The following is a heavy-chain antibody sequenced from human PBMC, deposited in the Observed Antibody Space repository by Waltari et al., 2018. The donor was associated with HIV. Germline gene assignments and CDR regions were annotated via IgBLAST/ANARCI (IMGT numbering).Heavy chain of an antibody. CDR2: VYYSGAT. CDR1: GGSISPYY. V-gene: IGHV4-59*03. Sequence: QVRLQESGPGLVKPSETLSLMCSVSGGSISPYYWSWIRQPPGKGLEWIGYVYYSGATVYNSALKSRVVMSVNMSKNQFSLKLTSVTAADTAVYYCGRDAGEGFDAWGQGILITVSS. J-gene: IGHJ4*02. CDR3: GRDAGEGFDA. D-gene: IGHD7-27*01.